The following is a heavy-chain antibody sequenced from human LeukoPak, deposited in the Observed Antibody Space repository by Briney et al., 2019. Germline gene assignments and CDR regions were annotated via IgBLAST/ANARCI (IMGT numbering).Heavy chain of an antibody. J-gene: IGHJ4*02. CDR3: ARDLQDPYYGSGGGDY. CDR1: GFTFSSYA. Sequence: GGSLRLSCAASGFTFSSYAMHWVRQAPGKGLEWVAVISYDGSNKYYADSVKGRFTISRDNSKNTLYLQMSSLRAEDTAVYYCARDLQDPYYGSGGGDYWGQGTLVTVSS. CDR2: ISYDGSNK. V-gene: IGHV3-30-3*01. D-gene: IGHD3-10*01.